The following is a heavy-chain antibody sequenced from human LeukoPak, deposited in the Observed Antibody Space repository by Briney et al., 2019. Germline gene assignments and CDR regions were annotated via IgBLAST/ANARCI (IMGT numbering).Heavy chain of an antibody. CDR2: ISSSSNYI. V-gene: IGHV3-21*04. Sequence: GGTLRLSCAASGFTFSSYGMNWVRQAPGKGLEWVSSISSSSNYIYYVDSVKGRFTISRDNSKNTLFLQMNSLRAEDTAVYYCAKTGNPATGDYWGQGTLVTVSS. CDR3: AKTGNPATGDY. J-gene: IGHJ4*02. D-gene: IGHD1-1*01. CDR1: GFTFSSYG.